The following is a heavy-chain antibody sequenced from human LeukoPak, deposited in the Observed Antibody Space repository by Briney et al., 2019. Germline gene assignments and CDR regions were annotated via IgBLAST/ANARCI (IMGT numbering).Heavy chain of an antibody. CDR1: GGSISSYY. J-gene: IGHJ3*02. D-gene: IGHD1-26*01. CDR3: ARDGGEWELLEDAFDI. V-gene: IGHV4-4*07. Sequence: SETLSLTCTVSGGSISSYYWSWIRQPAGKGLEWIGRIYTSGSTNYNPSLKSRVTMSVDASKNQFSLKLSSVTAADTAVYYCARDGGEWELLEDAFDIWGQGTMVTVSS. CDR2: IYTSGST.